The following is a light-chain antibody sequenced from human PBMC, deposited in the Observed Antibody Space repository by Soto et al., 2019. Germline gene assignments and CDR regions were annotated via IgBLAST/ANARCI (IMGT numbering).Light chain of an antibody. J-gene: IGKJ1*01. CDR1: QSISSY. V-gene: IGKV1-39*01. CDR2: AAC. Sequence: DIQMTQSPSSLSASVGDRVTSTCRASQSISSYLNWYQQKPGKAPKLLIYAACSLQSGVASRFSGSGSGRDFTLTISSLQPEDFATYYCQQSYSTPRTFGQGTRVDI. CDR3: QQSYSTPRT.